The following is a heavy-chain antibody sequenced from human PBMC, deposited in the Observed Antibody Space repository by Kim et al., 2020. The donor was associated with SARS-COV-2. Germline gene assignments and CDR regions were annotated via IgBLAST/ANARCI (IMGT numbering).Heavy chain of an antibody. CDR1: GFTFSSYA. CDR2: ISYDGSNK. D-gene: IGHD2-2*01. J-gene: IGHJ4*02. V-gene: IGHV3-30-3*01. CDR3: ARDRGSTSAVDL. Sequence: GGSLRLSCAASGFTFSSYAMHWVRQAPGKGLEWVAVISYDGSNKYYADSVKGRFTISRDNSKNTLYLQMNSLRAEDTAVYYCARDRGSTSAVDLWGQGTLVTVSS.